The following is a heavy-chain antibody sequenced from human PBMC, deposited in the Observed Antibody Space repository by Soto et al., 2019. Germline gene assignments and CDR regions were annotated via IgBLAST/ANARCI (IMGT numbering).Heavy chain of an antibody. J-gene: IGHJ4*02. CDR1: GYSFTSYW. V-gene: IGHV5-51*01. CDR3: ARLPVEMAPYYFDY. CDR2: IYPGDSAT. Sequence: PGESLKLSCKGSGYSFTSYWIGWVRQMPGRGLEWMGIIYPGDSATRYSQSFQGQVTISADKSISTAYLQWSSLKASDTAMYYCARLPVEMAPYYFDYWGQGTLVTGSS. D-gene: IGHD2-2*01.